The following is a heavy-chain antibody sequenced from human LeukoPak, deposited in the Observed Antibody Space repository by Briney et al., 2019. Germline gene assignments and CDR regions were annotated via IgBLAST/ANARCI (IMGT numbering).Heavy chain of an antibody. CDR2: ISSSSSYI. J-gene: IGHJ4*02. CDR3: ARAYLGAYYYDSSGPWYFDY. Sequence: GGSLRLSRAASGFTFSSYSMNWVRQAPGKGLEWVSSISSSSSYIYYTDSVKGRFTISRDNAKNSLYLQMNSLRAEDTAVYYCARAYLGAYYYDSSGPWYFDYWGQGTLVTVSS. CDR1: GFTFSSYS. V-gene: IGHV3-21*01. D-gene: IGHD3-22*01.